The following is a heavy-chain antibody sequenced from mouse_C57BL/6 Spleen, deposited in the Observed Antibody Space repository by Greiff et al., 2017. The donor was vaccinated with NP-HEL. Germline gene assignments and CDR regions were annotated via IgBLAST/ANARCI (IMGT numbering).Heavy chain of an antibody. V-gene: IGHV1-82*01. CDR1: GYAFSSSW. CDR3: ARGSNYPFAY. D-gene: IGHD2-5*01. J-gene: IGHJ3*01. Sequence: QVHVKQSGPELVKPGASVKISCKASGYAFSSSWMNWVKQRPGKGLEWIGRIYPGDGDTNYNGKFKGKATLTADKSSSTAYMQLSSLTSEDSAVYFCARGSNYPFAYWGQGTLVTVSA. CDR2: IYPGDGDT.